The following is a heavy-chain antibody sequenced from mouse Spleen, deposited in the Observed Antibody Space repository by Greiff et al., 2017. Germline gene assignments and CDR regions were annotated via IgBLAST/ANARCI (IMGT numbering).Heavy chain of an antibody. CDR3: ARDRSWDDYAMDY. D-gene: IGHD4-1*01. CDR1: GFTFSDYY. J-gene: IGHJ4*01. V-gene: IGHV5-16*01. Sequence: EVKLVESEGGLVQPGSSMKLSCTASGFTFSDYYMAWVRQVPEKGLEWVANINYDGSSTYYLDSLKSRFIISRDNAKNILYLQMSSLKSEDTATYYCARDRSWDDYAMDYWGQGTSVTVSS. CDR2: INYDGSST.